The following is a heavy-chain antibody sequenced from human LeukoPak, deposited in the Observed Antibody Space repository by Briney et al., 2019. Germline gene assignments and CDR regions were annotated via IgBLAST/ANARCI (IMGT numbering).Heavy chain of an antibody. D-gene: IGHD6-13*01. Sequence: GGSLRLSCAASGFTLSSSDMDWVRQASGKGLEWVVAISRSSSLIYYTDSVQGRFTISRDNAKNSLYLQMHSLRAEDTAVYFCAKEGRSTTPGYWGQGTLVTVSS. CDR3: AKEGRSTTPGY. CDR1: GFTLSSSD. CDR2: ISRSSSLI. J-gene: IGHJ4*02. V-gene: IGHV3-21*01.